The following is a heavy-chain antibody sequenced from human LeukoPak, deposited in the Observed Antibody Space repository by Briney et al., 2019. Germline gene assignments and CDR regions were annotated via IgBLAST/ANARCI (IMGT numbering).Heavy chain of an antibody. J-gene: IGHJ4*01. V-gene: IGHV4-39*01. Sequence: PSETLSLTCTVSGGSISSSSYYWGWIRQPPGKGLEWIGSIYYSGSTYYNPSLKSRVTISVDTSKNQFSLKLSSVTAADTAVYYCARHTIAVAVYYFDYCGHGTLVTVSS. CDR3: ARHTIAVAVYYFDY. D-gene: IGHD6-19*01. CDR1: GGSISSSSYY. CDR2: IYYSGST.